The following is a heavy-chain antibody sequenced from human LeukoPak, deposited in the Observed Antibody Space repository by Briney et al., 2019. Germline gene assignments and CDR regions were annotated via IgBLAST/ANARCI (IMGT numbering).Heavy chain of an antibody. J-gene: IGHJ4*02. V-gene: IGHV3-73*01. D-gene: IGHD3-10*01. Sequence: PGGSLRLSCAASGFTFSGSAMHWVRQASGKRLEWVGRIRSKANSYATAYAASVKGRFTIPRDDSKNTAYLQMNSLKTEDTAVYYCTRLGSGNHWGQGTLVTVSS. CDR3: TRLGSGNH. CDR2: IRSKANSYAT. CDR1: GFTFSGSA.